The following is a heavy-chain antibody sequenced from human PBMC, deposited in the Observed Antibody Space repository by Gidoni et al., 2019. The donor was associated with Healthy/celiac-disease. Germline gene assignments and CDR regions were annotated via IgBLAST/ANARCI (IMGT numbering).Heavy chain of an antibody. CDR3: ARGAYCGGDCYFSGWYFDL. CDR1: GGSLSRCRSY. J-gene: IGHJ2*01. Sequence: QVQLQESGPGLVQPSQTLSLTCTVSGGSLSRCRSYWRWIRQPAGKGLEWIGRIYTRGSTNYNPSLKSRVTISVDTSKNQFSLKRSSVTAADTAVYYCARGAYCGGDCYFSGWYFDLGGRGTLVTVSS. CDR2: IYTRGST. D-gene: IGHD2-21*02. V-gene: IGHV4-61*02.